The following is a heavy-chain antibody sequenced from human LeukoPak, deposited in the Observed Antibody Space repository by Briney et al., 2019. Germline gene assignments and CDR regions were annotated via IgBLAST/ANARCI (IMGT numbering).Heavy chain of an antibody. CDR2: IYPGDSDT. J-gene: IGHJ6*02. CDR1: GYSFTSYW. CDR3: ARGSSSGWYGYYYGMDV. V-gene: IGHV5-51*01. Sequence: GESLKISCKGSGYSFTSYWIGWVRQMPGKGLEWMGIIYPGDSDTRYSPSFQGQVTISVDKSISTAYLQWSSLKASDTAMYYCARGSSSGWYGYYYGMDVWGQGTTVTVSS. D-gene: IGHD6-19*01.